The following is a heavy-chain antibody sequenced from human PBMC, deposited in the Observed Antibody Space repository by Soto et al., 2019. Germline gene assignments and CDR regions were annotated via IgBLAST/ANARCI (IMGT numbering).Heavy chain of an antibody. Sequence: GGSLRLSCAASGFTFSSYSMNWARQAPGKGLEWVSTISSNSAYIYYTDALRGRFTISRDNAKNSLHLQMNSLRAEDTAVYYCTRDASRDSSARGWFDPWGPGTLVTVSS. CDR2: ISSNSAYI. CDR1: GFTFSSYS. CDR3: TRDASRDSSARGWFDP. D-gene: IGHD6-13*01. J-gene: IGHJ5*02. V-gene: IGHV3-21*01.